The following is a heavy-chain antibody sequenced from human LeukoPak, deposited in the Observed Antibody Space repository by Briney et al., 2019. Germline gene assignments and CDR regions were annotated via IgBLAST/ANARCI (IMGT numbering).Heavy chain of an antibody. Sequence: SETLSLTCTVSSGSISNSNYFWGWIRQPPGKGLEWIGSIYYSGSTYYNPSLKSRVTISVDTSKNQFSLKLSSVTAADTAVYYCARHPSDIRWFGELPQYYYYMDVWGKGTTVTISS. CDR3: ARHPSDIRWFGELPQYYYYMDV. CDR2: IYYSGST. D-gene: IGHD3-10*01. CDR1: SGSISNSNYF. J-gene: IGHJ6*03. V-gene: IGHV4-39*01.